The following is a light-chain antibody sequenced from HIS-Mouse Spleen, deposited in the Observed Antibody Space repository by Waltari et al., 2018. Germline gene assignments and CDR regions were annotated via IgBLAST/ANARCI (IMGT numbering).Light chain of an antibody. CDR1: SSDVGGYNY. Sequence: QSALTQPASVSGSPGQSITISCTGTSSDVGGYNYVSWYQQHPGKAPKPMIYDVSNGPSWVSNRFSGCKSGNTASLTISGLQAEDEADYYCSSYTSSSTYVFGTGTKVTVL. CDR2: DVS. V-gene: IGLV2-14*03. CDR3: SSYTSSSTYV. J-gene: IGLJ1*01.